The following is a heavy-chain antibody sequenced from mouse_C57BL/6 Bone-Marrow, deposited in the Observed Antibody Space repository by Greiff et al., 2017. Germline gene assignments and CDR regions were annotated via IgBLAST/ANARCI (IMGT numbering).Heavy chain of an antibody. V-gene: IGHV14-2*01. CDR2: IDPEDGET. CDR1: GFNIKDYY. J-gene: IGHJ4*01. D-gene: IGHD1-1*01. Sequence: EVKLVESGAELVKPGASVKLSCTASGFNIKDYYMHWVKQRTEQGLEWIGRIDPEDGETKTAPKFQGKATITADTSSNTAYLQLNSLTSEHTAVYYCTRRVTTVVATYYYAMDYWGQGTSVTVSS. CDR3: TRRVTTVVATYYYAMDY.